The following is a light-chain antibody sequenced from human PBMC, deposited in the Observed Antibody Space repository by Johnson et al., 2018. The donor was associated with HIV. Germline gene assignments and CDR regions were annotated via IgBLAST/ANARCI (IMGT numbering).Light chain of an antibody. CDR1: SSNIGNNY. J-gene: IGLJ1*01. V-gene: IGLV1-51*01. CDR2: DNN. CDR3: GTWYSSLSFYF. Sequence: QLVLTQPPSVSAAPGQKVTISCTGSSSNIGNNYVSWYQQPPGTAPKLLIYDNNKRPPGIPDRYSGSKSGTSATLGITGLQTGAEADYYCGTWYSSLSFYFFGTGTKVSVL.